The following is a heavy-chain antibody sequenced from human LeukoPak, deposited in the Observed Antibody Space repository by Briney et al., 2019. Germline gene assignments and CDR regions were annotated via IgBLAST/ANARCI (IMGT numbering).Heavy chain of an antibody. V-gene: IGHV3-30*04. Sequence: PGGSLRLSCAASGFTFSSYAMHWVRQAPGKGLEWVAVISYDGSNKYYADSVKGRFTISRDNSKNTLYLQMNSLRAEDTAVYYCASEGHSGSYFDYWGQGTLVTVSS. J-gene: IGHJ4*02. CDR1: GFTFSSYA. CDR2: ISYDGSNK. CDR3: ASEGHSGSYFDY. D-gene: IGHD1-26*01.